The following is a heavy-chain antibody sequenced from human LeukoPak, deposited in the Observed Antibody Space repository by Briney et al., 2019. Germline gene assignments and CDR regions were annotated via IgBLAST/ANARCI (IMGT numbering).Heavy chain of an antibody. V-gene: IGHV1-69*06. J-gene: IGHJ4*02. D-gene: IGHD3-9*01. Sequence: ASVKVSCKASGGTFSSYAISWVRQAPGQGLEWMGGIIPIFGTANYAQKFQGRVTITADKSTSTAYMELSSPRSEDTAVYYCARIGGNYDILTGPIWGQGTLVTVSS. CDR2: IIPIFGTA. CDR1: GGTFSSYA. CDR3: ARIGGNYDILTGPI.